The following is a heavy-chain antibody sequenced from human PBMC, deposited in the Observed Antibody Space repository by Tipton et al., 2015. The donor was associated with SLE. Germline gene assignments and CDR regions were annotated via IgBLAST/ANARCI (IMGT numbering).Heavy chain of an antibody. CDR2: IYTSGST. Sequence: SLTCTVSGGSISSGSYYWSWIRQPAGKGLEWIGRIYTSGSTNYNPSLKSRVTISVDTSKNQFSLKLSSVTAADTAVYYCARTQYDFWSGYYGDWGQGTLVTVSS. CDR1: GGSISSGSYY. D-gene: IGHD3-3*01. J-gene: IGHJ4*02. V-gene: IGHV4-61*02. CDR3: ARTQYDFWSGYYGD.